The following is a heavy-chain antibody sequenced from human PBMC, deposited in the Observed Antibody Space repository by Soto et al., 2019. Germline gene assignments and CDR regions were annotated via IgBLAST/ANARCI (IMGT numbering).Heavy chain of an antibody. V-gene: IGHV4-30-4*01. Sequence: QVQLKESGPGLVKPSETLSLTCNVSGGPIKTGDYYWNWIRQPPGKGLEWIGYVFYSGATNYSPSLKSRAAISMDTSKNHFSLSLTSVTAADTAVYYCARAGFSYGHLLFWGQGIRVTVST. CDR3: ARAGFSYGHLLF. CDR1: GGPIKTGDYY. CDR2: VFYSGAT. J-gene: IGHJ4*02. D-gene: IGHD3-10*01.